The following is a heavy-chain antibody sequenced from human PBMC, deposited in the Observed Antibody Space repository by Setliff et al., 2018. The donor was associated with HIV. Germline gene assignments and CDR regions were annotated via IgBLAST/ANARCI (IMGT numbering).Heavy chain of an antibody. CDR2: IYTSGST. V-gene: IGHV4-61*09. J-gene: IGHJ3*01. Sequence: SSETLSLTCTVSGGSISSGSYYWSWIRQPAGKGLEWIGHIYTSGSTNYNPSLKSRVTISVDTSKNQFSLKLSSVTAADTAVYYCARTGYAFDVWGLGTMVTVSS. CDR3: ARTGYAFDV. CDR1: GGSISSGSYY.